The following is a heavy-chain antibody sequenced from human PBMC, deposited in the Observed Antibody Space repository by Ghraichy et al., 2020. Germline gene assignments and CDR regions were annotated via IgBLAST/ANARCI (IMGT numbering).Heavy chain of an antibody. Sequence: GGSLRLSCAASGFTFDDYAMHWVRQAPGKGLEWVSGISWNSGSIGYADSVKGRFTISRDNAKNSLYLQMNSLRAEDTALYYCAKAITYYYDSSPDYWGQGTLVTVSS. CDR3: AKAITYYYDSSPDY. V-gene: IGHV3-9*01. CDR1: GFTFDDYA. D-gene: IGHD3-22*01. J-gene: IGHJ4*02. CDR2: ISWNSGSI.